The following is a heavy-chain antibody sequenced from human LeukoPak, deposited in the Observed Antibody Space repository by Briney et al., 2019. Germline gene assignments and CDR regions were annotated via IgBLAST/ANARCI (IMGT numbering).Heavy chain of an antibody. Sequence: SETLSLTCTVSGGSISRYYWSWIRQPPGKGLEWIGSIHYSGSTTYNPSLKSPVNISVDTSKNQFSLKLSSVTAADTAVYYCARRLGSSSTGFDYWGQGTLVTVSS. CDR1: GGSISRYY. J-gene: IGHJ4*02. CDR3: ARRLGSSSTGFDY. CDR2: IHYSGST. V-gene: IGHV4-59*08. D-gene: IGHD2-2*01.